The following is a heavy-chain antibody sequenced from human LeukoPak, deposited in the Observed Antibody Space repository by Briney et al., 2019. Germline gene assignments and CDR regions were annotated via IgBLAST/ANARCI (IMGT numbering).Heavy chain of an antibody. CDR3: ARATLRDSSGYYVYY. V-gene: IGHV3-21*01. CDR2: ISSSSSYI. Sequence: PGGSLRLSCAASGFTFSSYSMNWVRQAPGKGLEWVSSISSSSSYIYYADSVKGRFTISRDNAKNSLYLQMNSLRAEDTAVYYCARATLRDSSGYYVYYWGQGTLVTVSS. CDR1: GFTFSSYS. D-gene: IGHD3-22*01. J-gene: IGHJ4*02.